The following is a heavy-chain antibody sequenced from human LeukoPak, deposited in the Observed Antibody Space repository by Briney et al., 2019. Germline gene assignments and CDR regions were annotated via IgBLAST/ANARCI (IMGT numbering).Heavy chain of an antibody. D-gene: IGHD6-6*01. Sequence: GGSLRLSCAASGFGFSSYEMNWVRQAPGKGLEWVSYMRSSWSIMLSADSVKGRFTISRDNAKNSVYLQMNRLRAEDTAIYYCSGQYSSSSVVDYWGQGTLVTVPS. J-gene: IGHJ4*02. CDR2: MRSSWSIM. V-gene: IGHV3-48*03. CDR3: SGQYSSSSVVDY. CDR1: GFGFSSYE.